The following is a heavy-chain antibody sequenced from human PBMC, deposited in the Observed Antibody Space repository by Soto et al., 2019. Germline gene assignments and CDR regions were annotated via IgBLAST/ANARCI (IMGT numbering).Heavy chain of an antibody. CDR2: IYYSGST. CDR1: GGSISSSRYY. D-gene: IGHD4-17*01. CDR3: ARSMTTVVTLDY. Sequence: QLQLQESGPGLVKPSETLSLTCTVSGGSISSSRYYWGWIRQPPGKGLEWIGSIYYSGSTYYNPTLKSQVTVSVDTSQNQSSLKLSSVTAADTAVHYCARSMTTVVTLDYWGQGTLVTVSS. V-gene: IGHV4-39*01. J-gene: IGHJ4*02.